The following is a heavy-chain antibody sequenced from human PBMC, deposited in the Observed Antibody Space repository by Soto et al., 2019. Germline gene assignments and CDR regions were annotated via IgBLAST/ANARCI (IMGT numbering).Heavy chain of an antibody. CDR3: TTDLMLVGRTFSDH. CDR2: IKSKTDGGTT. J-gene: IGHJ4*02. CDR1: GFTFTKAW. Sequence: PGGSLRLSCAASGFTFTKAWMNWVRQAPGKGLEWVGRIKSKTDGGTTDYAAPVKGRFTISRDDSQNMIYLQMKSLKTEDTAVYYCTTDLMLVGRTFSDHWGQGTLVTVSS. D-gene: IGHD1-26*01. V-gene: IGHV3-15*07.